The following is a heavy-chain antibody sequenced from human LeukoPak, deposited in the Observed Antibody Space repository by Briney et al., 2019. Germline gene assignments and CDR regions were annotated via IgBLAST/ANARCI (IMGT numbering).Heavy chain of an antibody. CDR1: GGSISSTSYY. Sequence: SQTLSLTCTVSGGSISSTSYYWSWLRQPAGKGLEWLERIYTSGSTNYNPSLKSRVTISVDTSKNQFSLKLSSVTAADTAVYHCARLEMATISLDYWGQGTLVTVSS. D-gene: IGHD5-24*01. J-gene: IGHJ4*02. V-gene: IGHV4-61*02. CDR3: ARLEMATISLDY. CDR2: IYTSGST.